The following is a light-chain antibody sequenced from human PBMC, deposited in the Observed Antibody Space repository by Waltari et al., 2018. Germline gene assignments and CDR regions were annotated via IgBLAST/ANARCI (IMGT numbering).Light chain of an antibody. Sequence: SYELTQPPSVSVSPGQTASITCSGDKLGDKYACWYQQKPGKSPVLVIYQDSKRPSGLTERFSGSNSGNPATLTISGTQAMDEADYYCQAWDSSIVVFGGGTKLTVL. V-gene: IGLV3-1*01. CDR1: KLGDKY. CDR3: QAWDSSIVV. J-gene: IGLJ2*01. CDR2: QDS.